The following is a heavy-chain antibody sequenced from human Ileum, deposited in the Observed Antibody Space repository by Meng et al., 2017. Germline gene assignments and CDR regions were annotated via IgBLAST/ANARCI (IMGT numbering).Heavy chain of an antibody. D-gene: IGHD3-22*01. V-gene: IGHV1-24*01. J-gene: IGHJ4*02. Sequence: ASVKVPRKVSGYTLPELSMYLVRQAPGEGLEWMGGFDPEDGETIYAQKFQGRFTMTEDTSTDTAYVEPSSLRSEDTAVHYCATKNYYYGSSGYYYLDYWGQGTLVTVSS. CDR3: ATKNYYYGSSGYYYLDY. CDR1: GYTLPELS. CDR2: FDPEDGET.